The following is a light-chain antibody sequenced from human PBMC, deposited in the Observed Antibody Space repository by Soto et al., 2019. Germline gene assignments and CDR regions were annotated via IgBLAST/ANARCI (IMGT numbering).Light chain of an antibody. Sequence: DIQMTQSPSSLSASVGDRVTITCRSSQTIRNSLHCNQQKAGQAPQLLFYAAVTLQSGVPSRFSGSGSGTEFTLINVSLQPEDFATYYYQQSYSTPPVTFGGGTKVEIK. CDR1: QTIRNS. CDR2: AAV. CDR3: QQSYSTPPVT. V-gene: IGKV1-39*01. J-gene: IGKJ4*01.